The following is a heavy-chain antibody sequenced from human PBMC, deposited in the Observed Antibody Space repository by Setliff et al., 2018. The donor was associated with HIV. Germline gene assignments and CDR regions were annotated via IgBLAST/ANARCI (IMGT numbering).Heavy chain of an antibody. CDR3: AEVTCSPDSYFLDY. D-gene: IGHD2-15*01. CDR2: MNPNSGNT. V-gene: IGHV1-8*02. CDR1: GYTFTSYG. Sequence: GASVKVSCKASGYTFTSYGISWVRQATVQGLEWMGWMNPNSGNTGYAQKFQGRVTMTRNTSISTAYMELVSLRSEDTAVYYWAEVTCSPDSYFLDYWGQGTLVTVS. J-gene: IGHJ4*02.